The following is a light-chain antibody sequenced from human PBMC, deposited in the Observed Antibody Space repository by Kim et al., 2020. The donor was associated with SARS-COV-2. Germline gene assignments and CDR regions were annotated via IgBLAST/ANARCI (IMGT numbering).Light chain of an antibody. V-gene: IGKV1-5*01. CDR1: QSISSW. CDR2: DAS. CDR3: QQYNSYPWT. Sequence: GDRVTITCRASQSISSWLAWYQHKPGKAPKLLIYDASSLESGVPSRFSGSGSGTEFTLTISSLQPDDFATYYCQQYNSYPWTFGQGTKVDIK. J-gene: IGKJ1*01.